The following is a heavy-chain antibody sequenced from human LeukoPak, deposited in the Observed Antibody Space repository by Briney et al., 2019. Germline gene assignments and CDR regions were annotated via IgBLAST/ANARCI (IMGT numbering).Heavy chain of an antibody. Sequence: SETLSLTCTVSGGSISSYYWSWIRQPPVKGLEWMGYIYYSGSTNYNPSLKSRVTISVDTSKNQFSLKLSSVTAADTAVYYCAKSGYSSGWYRGYFDYWGQGTLVTVSS. CDR2: IYYSGST. D-gene: IGHD6-19*01. CDR1: GGSISSYY. CDR3: AKSGYSSGWYRGYFDY. V-gene: IGHV4-59*08. J-gene: IGHJ4*02.